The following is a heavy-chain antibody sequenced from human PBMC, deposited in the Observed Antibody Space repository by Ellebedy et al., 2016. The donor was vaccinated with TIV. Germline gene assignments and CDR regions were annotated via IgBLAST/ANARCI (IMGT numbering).Heavy chain of an antibody. Sequence: PGGSLRLSCVASGFAFSSRWIHWVRQAPGKGLVWVSHINRDGSSTTYADSVKGRFTISRDNAKNSVYLQMNSLRDEDTAVYYCARDRGTSWVEFDYWGQGTLVTVSS. CDR2: INRDGSST. CDR3: ARDRGTSWVEFDY. CDR1: GFAFSSRW. J-gene: IGHJ4*02. V-gene: IGHV3-74*01. D-gene: IGHD6-13*01.